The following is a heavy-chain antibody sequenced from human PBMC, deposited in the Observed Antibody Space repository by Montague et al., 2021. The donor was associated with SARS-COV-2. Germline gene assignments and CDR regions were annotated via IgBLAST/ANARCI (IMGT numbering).Heavy chain of an antibody. CDR3: ARGDHPTTASWYFFDS. CDR1: SGSINYYY. J-gene: IGHJ4*02. Sequence: SETLSLTCTVSSGSINYYYWHWLRQSAGKGLGWIGRIYSSGNTNSNPSLESRVIMSVDSSQNQFSLKLNSVTAADTAVYYCARGDHPTTASWYFFDSWGQGALVTVSS. CDR2: IYSSGNT. V-gene: IGHV4-4*07. D-gene: IGHD6-13*01.